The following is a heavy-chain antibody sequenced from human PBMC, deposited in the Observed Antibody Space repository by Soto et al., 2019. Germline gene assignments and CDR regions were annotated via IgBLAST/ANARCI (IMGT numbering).Heavy chain of an antibody. V-gene: IGHV3-30*18. CDR3: AKDPEVYFSSTPCTIFYGRYV. CDR1: EFTFSSYA. Sequence: HPGGSLRLSCAAYEFTFSSYAMQWVRQAPGKGLECVAVISYDGSYKYYADSVKGRFTISRDNSKYTLYLQMNSLGVEDTAVYYFAKDPEVYFSSTPCTIFYGRYVCG. D-gene: IGHD2-2*01. J-gene: IGHJ6*02. CDR2: ISYDGSYK.